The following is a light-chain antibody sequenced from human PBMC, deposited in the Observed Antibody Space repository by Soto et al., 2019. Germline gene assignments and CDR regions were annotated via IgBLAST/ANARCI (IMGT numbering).Light chain of an antibody. CDR1: QSVTSSY. V-gene: IGKV3-20*01. J-gene: IGKJ1*01. CDR2: GAS. CDR3: LLDYAYFWA. Sequence: EIVLTQSPGTLSLSPGERVTLSCRASQSVTSSYVAWYQQKPGQAPRLLIYGASTRATGFPDRFSGSGSGPDFTLTISSLQPEDFATYYCLLDYAYFWAFGQGTKVDIK.